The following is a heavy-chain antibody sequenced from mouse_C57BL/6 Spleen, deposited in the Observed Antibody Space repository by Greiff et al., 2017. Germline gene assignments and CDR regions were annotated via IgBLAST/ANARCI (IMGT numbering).Heavy chain of an antibody. CDR1: GYTFTSYW. Sequence: VQLQQPGAELVMPGASVKLSCKASGYTFTSYWMHWVKQRPGQGLEWIGEIDPSDSYTKYNQKFKGKSTLTVEKSSSTAYMQLSSLTSEDSAVYYCARTGGSSSGFAYWGQGTLVTVSA. J-gene: IGHJ3*01. CDR3: ARTGGSSSGFAY. V-gene: IGHV1-69*01. CDR2: IDPSDSYT. D-gene: IGHD1-1*01.